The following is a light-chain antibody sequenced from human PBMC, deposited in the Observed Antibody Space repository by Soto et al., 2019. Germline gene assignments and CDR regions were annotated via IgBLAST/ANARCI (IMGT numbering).Light chain of an antibody. CDR1: SSDVGGYNY. V-gene: IGLV2-14*01. Sequence: QSALTQPASVSGSPGQSITLSCSGSSSDVGGYNYVSWYQQHPGKAPKLMIYEVSNRPSGVSNRFSGSKSGNTASLTISGLQADDEADYYCSSFVHKNNLIFGGGTKLTVL. J-gene: IGLJ2*01. CDR2: EVS. CDR3: SSFVHKNNLI.